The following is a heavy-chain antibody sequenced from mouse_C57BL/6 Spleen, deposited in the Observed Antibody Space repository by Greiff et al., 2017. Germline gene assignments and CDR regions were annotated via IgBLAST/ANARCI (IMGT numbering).Heavy chain of an antibody. J-gene: IGHJ4*01. CDR2: ISSGGSYT. CDR3: ARQPPYYTDYAMDY. Sequence: EVQLQESGGDLVKPGGSLKLSCAASGFTFSSYGMSWVRQTPDKRLEWVATISSGGSYTYYPDSVKGRFTISRDNAKNTLYLQMSSLKSEDTAMYYCARQPPYYTDYAMDYWGQGTSVTVSS. D-gene: IGHD2-12*01. CDR1: GFTFSSYG. V-gene: IGHV5-6*01.